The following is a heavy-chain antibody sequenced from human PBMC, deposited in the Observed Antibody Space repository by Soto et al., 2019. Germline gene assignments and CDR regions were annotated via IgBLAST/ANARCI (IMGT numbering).Heavy chain of an antibody. CDR1: GDSISGNY. CDR3: ARDGPSSVLEY. Sequence: QVQLQESGPGLVKPSETLSLICSVSGDSISGNYWNWICQPPGKGLEWIGYIYYSGTTNYNPSLKRRVTISVDTSKNQVSLKLSSVTAADTAVYYCARDGPSSVLEYWGQGTLVTVSS. J-gene: IGHJ4*02. CDR2: IYYSGTT. D-gene: IGHD6-19*01. V-gene: IGHV4-59*01.